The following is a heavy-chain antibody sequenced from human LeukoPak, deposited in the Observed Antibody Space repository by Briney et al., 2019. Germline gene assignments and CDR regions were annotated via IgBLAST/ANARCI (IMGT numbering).Heavy chain of an antibody. Sequence: GGSLRLSCAASGFTFSRYAMYWVRQAPGKGLEFVSAISGNGGYTHYANSVKGRFTISRDNSKNTLFLQMGSLRAEDMAVYFCARDRGHYYDTSGYYIFDAFDIWGQGTMVTVSS. V-gene: IGHV3-64*01. CDR3: ARDRGHYYDTSGYYIFDAFDI. CDR2: ISGNGGYT. D-gene: IGHD3-22*01. J-gene: IGHJ3*02. CDR1: GFTFSRYA.